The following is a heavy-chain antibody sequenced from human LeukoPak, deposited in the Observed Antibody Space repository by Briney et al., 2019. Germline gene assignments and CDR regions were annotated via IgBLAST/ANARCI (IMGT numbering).Heavy chain of an antibody. Sequence: PGGSLTLSRAASRFTFSSYEMNWVRQAPGKGLEWVSYISSSGSTIYYADSVKGRFTISRHNAKNSLYLQMNSLRAEDTAIYYCARRRDYFDYWGQGTLVTVSS. CDR1: RFTFSSYE. CDR2: ISSSGSTI. V-gene: IGHV3-48*03. CDR3: ARRRDYFDY. J-gene: IGHJ4*02.